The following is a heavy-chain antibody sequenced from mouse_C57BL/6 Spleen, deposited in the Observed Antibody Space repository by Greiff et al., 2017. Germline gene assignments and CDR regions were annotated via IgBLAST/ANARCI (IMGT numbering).Heavy chain of an antibody. J-gene: IGHJ3*01. CDR1: GYSITSGYY. CDR2: ISYDGSN. CDR3: ARDRAY. V-gene: IGHV3-6*01. Sequence: EVKLLESGPGLVKPSQSLSLTCSVTGYSITSGYYWNWIRQFPGNKLEWMGYISYDGSNNYNPSLKNRISITRDTSKNQFFLKLNSVTTEDTATYYCARDRAYWGQGTLVTVSA.